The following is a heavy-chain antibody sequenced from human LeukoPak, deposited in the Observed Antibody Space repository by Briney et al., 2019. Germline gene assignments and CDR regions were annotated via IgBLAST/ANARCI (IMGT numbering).Heavy chain of an antibody. J-gene: IGHJ4*02. D-gene: IGHD5-18*01. V-gene: IGHV4-39*07. Sequence: PSETLSLTCTVSGGSISSSSYYWGWIRQPPGTGLEWIGSIYYSGSTYYNPSLKSRVTISVDTSKNQFSLKLSSVTAADTAVYYCARDPLYSYGSNFDYWGQGTLVTVSS. CDR2: IYYSGST. CDR3: ARDPLYSYGSNFDY. CDR1: GGSISSSSYY.